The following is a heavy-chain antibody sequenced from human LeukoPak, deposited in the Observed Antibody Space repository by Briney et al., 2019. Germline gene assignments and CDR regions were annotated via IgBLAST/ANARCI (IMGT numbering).Heavy chain of an antibody. J-gene: IGHJ4*02. Sequence: GGSLRLSCAASGFTFSTYPMNWVRQAPGKGLEWISHIRDSGTTDYADSVKGRFTISRDNSKNTLYLQMNSLRAEDTAVYYCAREAALQPFFDYWGQGTLVTVSS. V-gene: IGHV3-69-1*01. CDR3: AREAALQPFFDY. D-gene: IGHD4-11*01. CDR1: GFTFSTYP. CDR2: IRDSGTT.